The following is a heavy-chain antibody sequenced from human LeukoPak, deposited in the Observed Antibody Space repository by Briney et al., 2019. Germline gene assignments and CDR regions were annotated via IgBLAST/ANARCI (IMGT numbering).Heavy chain of an antibody. CDR2: INTNSGGT. D-gene: IGHD6-19*01. CDR1: GYTFTGYY. CDR3: ARDLYQWLPSTRPRDYYYYMDV. V-gene: IGHV1-2*02. Sequence: ASVKVSCTASGYTFTGYYIYWVRQRPGQGLEYMGWINTNSGGTNYAQKFQGRVTMNRDTSISTAYMELSRLRSDDTAVYYCARDLYQWLPSTRPRDYYYYMDVWGEGTTVSVSS. J-gene: IGHJ6*03.